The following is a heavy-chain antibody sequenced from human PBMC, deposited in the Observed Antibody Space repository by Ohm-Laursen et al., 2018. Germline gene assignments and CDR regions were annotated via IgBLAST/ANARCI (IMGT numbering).Heavy chain of an antibody. CDR2: IYYSGST. CDR3: ARTYYDFWSGYYNHFDY. J-gene: IGHJ4*02. CDR1: GGSISSSSYY. Sequence: GTLSLTCTVSGGSISSSSYYWGWIRQPPGKGLEWIGSIYYSGSTYYNPSLKSRVTISVATSKNQFSLKLSSVTAADTAVYYCARTYYDFWSGYYNHFDYWGQGTLVTVSS. V-gene: IGHV4-39*01. D-gene: IGHD3-3*01.